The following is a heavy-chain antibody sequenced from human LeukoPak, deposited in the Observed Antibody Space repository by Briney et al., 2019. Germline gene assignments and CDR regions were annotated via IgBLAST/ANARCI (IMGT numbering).Heavy chain of an antibody. CDR3: ARDQPDIVVVVAAKGAFDI. CDR2: FSGSGTST. D-gene: IGHD2-15*01. Sequence: GGSLRLSCAASGFTFSRHDLTWVRQAPGKGLEWVAGFSGSGTSTHYADSVKGRFTISRDNAKNSLYLQMNSLRAEDTAVYYCARDQPDIVVVVAAKGAFDIWGQGTMVTVSS. CDR1: GFTFSRHD. J-gene: IGHJ3*02. V-gene: IGHV3-23*01.